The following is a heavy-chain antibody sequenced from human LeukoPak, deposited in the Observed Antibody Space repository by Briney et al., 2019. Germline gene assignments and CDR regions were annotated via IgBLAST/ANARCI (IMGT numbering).Heavy chain of an antibody. CDR2: IYHSGST. CDR3: ARDHDYYGSGSYF. V-gene: IGHV4-38-2*02. D-gene: IGHD3-10*01. J-gene: IGHJ4*02. Sequence: PSETLSLTCTVSGYSTSSGYYWGWIRQPPGKGLEWIGSIYHSGSTYYNPSLKSRVTISVDTSKNQFSLKLSSVTAADTAVYYCARDHDYYGSGSYFWGQGTLVTVSS. CDR1: GYSTSSGYY.